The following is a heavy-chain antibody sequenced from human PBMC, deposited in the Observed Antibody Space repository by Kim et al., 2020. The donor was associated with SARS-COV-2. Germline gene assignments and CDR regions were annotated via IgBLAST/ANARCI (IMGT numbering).Heavy chain of an antibody. J-gene: IGHJ5*02. CDR1: GFTFSSYS. CDR2: ISSSSYK. V-gene: IGHV3-21*01. D-gene: IGHD3-16*02. Sequence: GGSLRLSCAASGFTFSSYSMNWVRQAPGKGLEWVSCISSSSYKYYADSVKGRFTISRDNAKNSLYLQMNSLRAEDTAVYYCARDSYIWGSYRYGGYNWFDPWGQGTLVTVSS. CDR3: ARDSYIWGSYRYGGYNWFDP.